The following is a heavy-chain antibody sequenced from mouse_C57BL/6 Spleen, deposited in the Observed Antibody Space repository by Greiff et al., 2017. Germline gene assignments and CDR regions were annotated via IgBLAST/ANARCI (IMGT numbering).Heavy chain of an antibody. CDR1: GYTFTSYW. CDR2: IDPSDSYT. CDR3: ARNDYGGDY. V-gene: IGHV1-50*01. D-gene: IGHD2-4*01. Sequence: QVQLQQPGAELVKPGASVKLSCKASGYTFTSYWMQWVKQRPGQGLEWIGEIDPSDSYTNYNQKFKGKATLTVDTSSSTAYMQLSSLTSEDSAVXYCARNDYGGDYWGQGTTLTVSS. J-gene: IGHJ2*01.